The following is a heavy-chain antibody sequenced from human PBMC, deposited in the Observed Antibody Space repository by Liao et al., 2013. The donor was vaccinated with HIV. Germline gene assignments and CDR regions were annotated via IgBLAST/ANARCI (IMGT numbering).Heavy chain of an antibody. V-gene: IGHV4-34*01. CDR2: SNHSGST. CDR3: ASRRKWLVDDALDV. CDR1: GGSFNSYYY. J-gene: IGHJ3*01. Sequence: QVQLQQWGAGLLKPSETLSLTCAVYGGSFNSYYYWSWIRQPPGKGLEWIGESNHSGSTNYNPSLKSRVTISVDTSKNQVSLKVTSVTAADTAQYYCASRRKWLVDDALDVWGQGTVVIVSS. D-gene: IGHD6-19*01.